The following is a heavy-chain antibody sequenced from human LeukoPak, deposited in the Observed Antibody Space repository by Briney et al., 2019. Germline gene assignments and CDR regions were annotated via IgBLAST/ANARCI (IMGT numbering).Heavy chain of an antibody. CDR2: MNPNSGNT. J-gene: IGHJ4*02. D-gene: IGHD3-22*01. V-gene: IGHV1-8*01. CDR1: GYTFTSYD. Sequence: ASVKVSCKASGYTFTSYDINWVRQATGQGLEWMGWMNPNSGNTGYAQKFQGRVTMTRNTSISTAYMGLSSLRSEDTAVYYCARGEGMIVVASSFDYWGQGTLVIVSS. CDR3: ARGEGMIVVASSFDY.